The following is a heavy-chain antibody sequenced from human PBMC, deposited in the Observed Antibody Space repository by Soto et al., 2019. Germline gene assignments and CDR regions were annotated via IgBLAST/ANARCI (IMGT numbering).Heavy chain of an antibody. CDR3: ARGPSSGSYVDAFDI. V-gene: IGHV1-2*04. J-gene: IGHJ3*02. Sequence: ASVKVSCKASGYTFTGYYMHWVRQAPGQGLEWMGWINPNSGGTNYAQKFQGWVTMTRDTSISTAYMELSRLRSDDTAVYYCARGPSSGSYVDAFDIWGQGTMVTVSS. CDR2: INPNSGGT. CDR1: GYTFTGYY. D-gene: IGHD1-26*01.